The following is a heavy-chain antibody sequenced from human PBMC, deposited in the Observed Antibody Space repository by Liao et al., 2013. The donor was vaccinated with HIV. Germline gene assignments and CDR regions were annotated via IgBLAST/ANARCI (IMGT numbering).Heavy chain of an antibody. V-gene: IGHV4-39*07. Sequence: QLQLQESGPGLVKPSETLSLTCGVSGGSISGGGQHWGWFRQTPGKGLEWVGTIHDSGGADYNPSLRGRVTISKDTSRDQISLNLRSVTAADTAVYYCARVGSSAYGGWFDPWGRGTLVTVSS. J-gene: IGHJ5*02. CDR3: ARVGSSAYGGWFDP. D-gene: IGHD6-19*01. CDR2: IHDSGGA. CDR1: GGSISGGGQH.